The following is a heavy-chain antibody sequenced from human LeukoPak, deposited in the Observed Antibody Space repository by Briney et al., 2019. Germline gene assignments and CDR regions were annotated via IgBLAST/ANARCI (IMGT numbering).Heavy chain of an antibody. Sequence: GRSLRLSCTASGFTFSSYGMHWVRQAPGKGLEWVALISYDGSNKYYADSVKGRFTISRDNSKNTLYLQMNSLSAEDTAVYYCAKDRSPGWLLLSGLHAFDIWGQGTMVTVSS. D-gene: IGHD3-22*01. CDR1: GFTFSSYG. V-gene: IGHV3-30*18. J-gene: IGHJ3*02. CDR2: ISYDGSNK. CDR3: AKDRSPGWLLLSGLHAFDI.